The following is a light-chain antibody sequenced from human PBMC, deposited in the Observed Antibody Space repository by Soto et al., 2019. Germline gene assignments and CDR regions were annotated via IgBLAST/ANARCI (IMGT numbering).Light chain of an antibody. J-gene: IGKJ2*01. CDR2: EAS. CDR3: QQYIVYPYT. Sequence: DIQMTQSPSTLSASLGDRVIITCRASQNVNGWLAWYQQKPGKAPKFLIYEASTLGSGVPSRFSGGRSGTDFTLTISSLQPDDFATYYCQQYIVYPYTFGQGTKLEIK. V-gene: IGKV1-5*03. CDR1: QNVNGW.